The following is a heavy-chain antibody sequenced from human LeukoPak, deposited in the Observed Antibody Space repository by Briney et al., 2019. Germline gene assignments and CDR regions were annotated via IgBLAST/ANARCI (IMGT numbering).Heavy chain of an antibody. CDR2: ISYDGSNK. CDR3: AKGGSGSDVYYYYGMDV. Sequence: PGGSLRLSCAASGFTFSSYGMHWVRQAPGKGLEWVAVISYDGSNKYYADSVKGRFTISRDNSKNTLYLQMNSLRAEDTAVYYCAKGGSGSDVYYYYGMDVWGQGTTVTVSS. CDR1: GFTFSSYG. D-gene: IGHD3-10*01. J-gene: IGHJ6*02. V-gene: IGHV3-30*18.